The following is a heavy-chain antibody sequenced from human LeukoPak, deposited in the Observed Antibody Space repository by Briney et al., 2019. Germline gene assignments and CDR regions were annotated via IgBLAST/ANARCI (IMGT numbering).Heavy chain of an antibody. J-gene: IGHJ5*02. CDR1: GFTFSSYA. CDR2: ISDDGSNK. Sequence: GGSLRLSCAASGFTFSSYAMEWVRQAAGKGLEWEAVISDDGSNKYYADSVKGRFTISRDNSKNTLYLQMNSLRAEDTAVYYCAREREFGYSSGEGWFDPWGQGTLVTVSS. CDR3: AREREFGYSSGEGWFDP. V-gene: IGHV3-30*04. D-gene: IGHD6-19*01.